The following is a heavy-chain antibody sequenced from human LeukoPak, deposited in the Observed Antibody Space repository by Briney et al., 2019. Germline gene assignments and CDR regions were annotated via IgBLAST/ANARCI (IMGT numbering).Heavy chain of an antibody. D-gene: IGHD5-24*01. Sequence: VQPGGSLRLSCAASGFTFSDYYMSWIRQAPGKGLEWVSYISSSGSTIYYADSVKGRFTISRDNAKNSLYLQMNSLRAEDTAVYYCARISIRDGYNSYYYGMDVWGQGTTVTVSS. CDR1: GFTFSDYY. J-gene: IGHJ6*02. CDR3: ARISIRDGYNSYYYGMDV. CDR2: ISSSGSTI. V-gene: IGHV3-11*01.